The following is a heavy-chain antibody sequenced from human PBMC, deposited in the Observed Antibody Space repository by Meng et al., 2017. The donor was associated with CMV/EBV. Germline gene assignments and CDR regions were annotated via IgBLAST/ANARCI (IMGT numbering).Heavy chain of an antibody. V-gene: IGHV3-9*01. CDR2: ISWNSGSI. CDR3: AKGGPSPIAAVGLVDY. Sequence: SLRLSCAASGFTFDDYAMHWVRQAPGKGLEWVSGISWNSGSIGYADSVKGRFTISRDNAKNSLYLQMNSLRAEDTALYYCAKGGPSPIAAVGLVDYWGQGTLVTVSS. J-gene: IGHJ4*02. CDR1: GFTFDDYA. D-gene: IGHD6-13*01.